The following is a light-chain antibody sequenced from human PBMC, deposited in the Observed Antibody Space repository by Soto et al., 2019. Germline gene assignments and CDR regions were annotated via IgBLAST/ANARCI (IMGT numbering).Light chain of an antibody. J-gene: IGLJ2*01. Sequence: QSALTQPPSASGSPGQSVTISCTGTSSDVGACNYVSWFQQRPGKAPKLMIYEVSKRPSGVPDRFSGSKSGSTASLTVSGLQAEDEADYYCSSCAGRNNLVFGGGTQLTVL. CDR2: EVS. CDR3: SSCAGRNNLV. V-gene: IGLV2-8*01. CDR1: SSDVGACNY.